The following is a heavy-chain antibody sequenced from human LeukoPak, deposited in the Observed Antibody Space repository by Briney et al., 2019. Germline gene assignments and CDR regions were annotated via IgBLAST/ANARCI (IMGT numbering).Heavy chain of an antibody. Sequence: PSETLSLTCAVYGGSFSGYYWSWIRQPPGKGLEWIGEINHSGSTNYNPSLKSRVTISVDTSKNQFSLKLSSVTAADTAVYYCARASSLTAVAGTHWFHPWGQGTLVTVSS. V-gene: IGHV4-34*01. CDR2: INHSGST. CDR3: ARASSLTAVAGTHWFHP. J-gene: IGHJ5*02. CDR1: GGSFSGYY. D-gene: IGHD6-19*01.